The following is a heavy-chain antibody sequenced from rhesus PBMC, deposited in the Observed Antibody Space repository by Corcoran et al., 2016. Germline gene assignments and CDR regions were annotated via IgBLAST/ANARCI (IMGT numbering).Heavy chain of an antibody. CDR3: ARDRSSSTFDY. Sequence: QVQLQESGPGLVKPSETMYLTCAVSGYSISIGYDTSGLRQPPGKGLEWIGNIYGSSGSTYYNPSLKSRVTISKDTSKNQFSLKRSSVTAADTAVYYCARDRSSSTFDYWGQGVLVTVSS. V-gene: IGHV4S7*01. D-gene: IGHD4-29*01. CDR1: GYSISIGYD. CDR2: IYGSSGST. J-gene: IGHJ4*01.